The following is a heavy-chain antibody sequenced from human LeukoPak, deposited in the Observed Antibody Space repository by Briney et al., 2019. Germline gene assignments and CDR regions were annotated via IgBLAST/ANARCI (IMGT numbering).Heavy chain of an antibody. D-gene: IGHD3-16*02. Sequence: GGSLRLSCAASGFSFSSYAMSWVRQAPGKGLEWVSAISGSGGRTYYADSVKGRFTISRDNSKNTLYLQMNSLRAEDTAVYYCAKESSYDYVWGSYRHDAEDDYWGQGTLVTVSS. CDR2: ISGSGGRT. CDR3: AKESSYDYVWGSYRHDAEDDY. V-gene: IGHV3-23*01. J-gene: IGHJ4*02. CDR1: GFSFSSYA.